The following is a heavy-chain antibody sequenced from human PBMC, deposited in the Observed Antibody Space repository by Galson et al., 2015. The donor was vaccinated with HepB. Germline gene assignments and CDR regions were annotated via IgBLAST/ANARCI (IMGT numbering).Heavy chain of an antibody. D-gene: IGHD1-26*01. Sequence: SLRLSCAASGFTFSSYAMSWVRQAPGKGLEWVSSISSSSSYIYYADSVKGRFTISRDNAKNSLYLQMNSLRAEDTAVYYCARGLSGTKIGSAFDIWGQGTMVTVSS. CDR1: GFTFSSYA. CDR2: ISSSSSYI. CDR3: ARGLSGTKIGSAFDI. V-gene: IGHV3-21*01. J-gene: IGHJ3*02.